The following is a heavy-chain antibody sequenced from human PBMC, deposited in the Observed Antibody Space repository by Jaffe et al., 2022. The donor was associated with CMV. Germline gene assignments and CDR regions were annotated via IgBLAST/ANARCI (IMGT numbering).Heavy chain of an antibody. Sequence: EVQLLESGGGLVQPGGSLRLSCGASGFTFSSYAMSWVRQAPGKGLEWVSSVNGGGDSTSYADSVRGRFTISRDNSKNTLSLQMNSLRADDTAVYFCAKYYASATSGGRLFDYWGQGTLVTVSS. V-gene: IGHV3-23*01. J-gene: IGHJ4*02. CDR2: VNGGGDST. D-gene: IGHD3-10*01. CDR1: GFTFSSYA. CDR3: AKYYASATSGGRLFDY.